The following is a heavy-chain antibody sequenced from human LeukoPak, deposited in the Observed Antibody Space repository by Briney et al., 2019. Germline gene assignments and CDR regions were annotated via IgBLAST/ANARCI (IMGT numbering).Heavy chain of an antibody. D-gene: IGHD3-3*01. Sequence: SETLSLTCAVYGGSFSGYYWSWIRQPPGKGLEWIGEINHSGSTNYNPSLTSRVTISVDTSKNQFSLKLSSVTAADTAVYYCARAPSTYYDFWSGLRYFDYWGQGTLVTVSS. CDR3: ARAPSTYYDFWSGLRYFDY. V-gene: IGHV4-34*01. CDR2: INHSGST. J-gene: IGHJ4*02. CDR1: GGSFSGYY.